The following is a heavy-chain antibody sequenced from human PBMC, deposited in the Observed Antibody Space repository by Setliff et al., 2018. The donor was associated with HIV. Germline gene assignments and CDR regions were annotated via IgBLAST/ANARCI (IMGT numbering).Heavy chain of an antibody. J-gene: IGHJ5*02. D-gene: IGHD2-21*01. V-gene: IGHV4-61*08. CDR2: VYYSGST. CDR3: ARGVARQVVIDRWFDP. CDR1: GDSIISGDYY. Sequence: KPSETLSLTCTVSGDSIISGDYYWNWIRQSPGKGLEWIGYVYYSGSTKYSPSLKSRVSISLDPSTKQVSLRLRSVTAADTAVYYCARGVARQVVIDRWFDPWGQGTPVTVSS.